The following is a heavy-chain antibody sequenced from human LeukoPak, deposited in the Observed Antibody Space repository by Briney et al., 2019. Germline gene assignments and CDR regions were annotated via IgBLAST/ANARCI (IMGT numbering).Heavy chain of an antibody. CDR3: ARDLGGYSYGSHFDY. V-gene: IGHV3-21*01. D-gene: IGHD5-18*01. CDR2: ISSSSSYI. J-gene: IGHJ4*02. Sequence: GGSLRLSCAASGFTFSSYSMNWVRQAPGKGLEWVSSISSSSSYIYYADSVKGRFTISRDNAKNSLYLQMNSLAEDTAVYYCARDLGGYSYGSHFDYWGQGTLVTVSS. CDR1: GFTFSSYS.